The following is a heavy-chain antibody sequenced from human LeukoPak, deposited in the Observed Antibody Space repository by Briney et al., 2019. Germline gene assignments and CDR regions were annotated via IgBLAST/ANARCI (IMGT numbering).Heavy chain of an antibody. J-gene: IGHJ3*02. CDR2: IYYSGST. Sequence: SQTLSLTCTVSGGSISSGDYYWSWIRQPPGKGLEWIGYIYYSGSTYYNPSLKSRVTISVDTSKNQSSLKLSSVTAADTAVYYCATGWSSSGVDDAFDIWGQGTMVTVSS. CDR3: ATGWSSSGVDDAFDI. D-gene: IGHD6-6*01. V-gene: IGHV4-30-4*01. CDR1: GGSISSGDYY.